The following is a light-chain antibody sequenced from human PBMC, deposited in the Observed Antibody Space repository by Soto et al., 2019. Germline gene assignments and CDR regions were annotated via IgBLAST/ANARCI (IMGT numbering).Light chain of an antibody. CDR1: SSDVGAYNY. V-gene: IGLV2-14*03. CDR2: DVN. CDR3: SSSSSSTTLEV. J-gene: IGLJ2*01. Sequence: QSALTQPASVSGSPGQSITISCTGTSSDVGAYNYVSWYQQYPGKAPKLMIYDVNNRPSGVSNRFSGSKSGNTASLTISGLQAEDEADYYCSSSSSSTTLEVFGGGTKLTVL.